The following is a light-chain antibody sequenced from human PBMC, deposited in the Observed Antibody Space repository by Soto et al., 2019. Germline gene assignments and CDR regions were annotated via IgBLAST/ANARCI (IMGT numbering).Light chain of an antibody. CDR3: QQYYSTGT. CDR2: AAS. V-gene: IGKV1-8*01. CDR1: QGISSF. Sequence: AIRLTQSPSSLSASTGDRVTITCRASQGISSFLAWYQQKPGKAPKLLIYAASTLQSGVPSRFSGSGSGTDFTLTISCLQSEDFATYYGQQYYSTGTFGQGTKVEIK. J-gene: IGKJ1*01.